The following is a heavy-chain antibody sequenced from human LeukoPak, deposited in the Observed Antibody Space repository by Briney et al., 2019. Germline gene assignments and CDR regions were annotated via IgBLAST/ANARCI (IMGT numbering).Heavy chain of an antibody. CDR2: IGSSSSTI. CDR3: ARGGVYSYGSH. J-gene: IGHJ4*02. D-gene: IGHD5-18*01. V-gene: IGHV3-48*01. CDR1: GFTFSRFG. Sequence: GGSLRLSCAASGFTFSRFGMNWVRQAPGKGLEWVSYIGSSSSTIYYADSVKGRFTISRDNAKNSLYLQMNSLRAEDTAVYYCARGGVYSYGSHWGQGTLVTVSS.